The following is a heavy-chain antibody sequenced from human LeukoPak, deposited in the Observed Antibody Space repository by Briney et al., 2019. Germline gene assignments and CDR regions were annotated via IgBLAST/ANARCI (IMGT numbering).Heavy chain of an antibody. CDR1: GGSISSYY. V-gene: IGHV4-59*01. Sequence: SETLSLTCTVSGGSISSYYWSWIRQPPGKGLEWIGYIYYSGSTNYNPSLKSRVTISVDTSKNQFSLKLSSVTAADTAVYYCARHEGYGGNHYYYYGMDVWGQGTTVTVSS. CDR2: IYYSGST. J-gene: IGHJ6*02. D-gene: IGHD4-23*01. CDR3: ARHEGYGGNHYYYYGMDV.